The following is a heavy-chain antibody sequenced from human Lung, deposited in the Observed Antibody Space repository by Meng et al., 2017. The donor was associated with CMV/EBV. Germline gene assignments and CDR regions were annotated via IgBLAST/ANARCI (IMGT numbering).Heavy chain of an antibody. CDR3: ARAMGRYCTNGVCSNYYYYYGMYV. CDR2: ISSSSSYI. J-gene: IGHJ6*02. V-gene: IGHV3-21*01. CDR1: GFTFSSYS. Sequence: GEXXKISCAASGFTFSSYSMNWVRQAPGKGLEWVSSISSSSSYIYYADSVKGRFTISRDNAKNSLYLQMNSLRAEDTAVYYCARAMGRYCTNGVCSNYYYYYGMYVWGQGXTVTVSS. D-gene: IGHD2-8*01.